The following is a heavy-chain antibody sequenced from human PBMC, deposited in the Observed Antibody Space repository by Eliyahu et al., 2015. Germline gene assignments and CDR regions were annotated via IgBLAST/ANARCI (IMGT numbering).Heavy chain of an antibody. CDR2: ISGRGESX. CDR1: GFXFTNYA. D-gene: IGHD1-26*01. J-gene: IGHJ3*02. CDR3: AKGNGGGVGDPYDM. Sequence: EVQLLESGGGLVQPGGSLXLSCVAXGFXFTNYAMTWVRQAPGRGXEXVSAISGRGESXYYADSVKGRFTISRDNSKNTLYLQMNSLRVEDTAIYYCAKGNGGGVGDPYDMWGHGTLVIVSS. V-gene: IGHV3-23*01.